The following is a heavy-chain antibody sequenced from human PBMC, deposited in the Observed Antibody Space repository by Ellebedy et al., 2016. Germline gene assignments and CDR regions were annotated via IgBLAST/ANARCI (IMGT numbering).Heavy chain of an antibody. CDR1: CLIVSGHF. V-gene: IGHV3-53*01. CDR2: IHGRGST. D-gene: IGHD6-19*01. CDR3: ARVSVAGRGDTDLDY. Sequence: GGSLRLSCAPSCLIVSGHFMRWVRQAPGKRLEWVSAIHGRGSTYYAASVKGRFTISRDNSKNTLFLQMNSLRAKDTAVYYCARVSVAGRGDTDLDYWGQGTLVTVSS. J-gene: IGHJ4*02.